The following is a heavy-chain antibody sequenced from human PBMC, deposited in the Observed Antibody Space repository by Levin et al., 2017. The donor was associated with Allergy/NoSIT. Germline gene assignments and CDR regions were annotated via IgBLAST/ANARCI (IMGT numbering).Heavy chain of an antibody. D-gene: IGHD1-26*01. Sequence: LSLTCAASGLTFSSYGMHWVRQAPGKGLEWVAIISYDGSNKHYADSVKGRFTISRDNSKNTLYLQMSSLRAEDTGVYYCVKDEGATRSYFFNYWGQGTLVTVSS. J-gene: IGHJ4*02. CDR3: VKDEGATRSYFFNY. CDR1: GLTFSSYG. V-gene: IGHV3-30*18. CDR2: ISYDGSNK.